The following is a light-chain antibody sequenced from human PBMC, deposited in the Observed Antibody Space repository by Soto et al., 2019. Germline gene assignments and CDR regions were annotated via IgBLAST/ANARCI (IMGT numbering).Light chain of an antibody. CDR2: GAS. Sequence: EIVLTQSRGTLSLSPAERATLSCRASQRVSSSYLAWYQRKAGQAPSLLIYGASSRATDIPDRFSGSGSGTDFTLTISRLEPEDFAVYSCQQYGSSPPTFGPGTKVDIK. J-gene: IGKJ3*01. CDR3: QQYGSSPPT. V-gene: IGKV3-20*01. CDR1: QRVSSSY.